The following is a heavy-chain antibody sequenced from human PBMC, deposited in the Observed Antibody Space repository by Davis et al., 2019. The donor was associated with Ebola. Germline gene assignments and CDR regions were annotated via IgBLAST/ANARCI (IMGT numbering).Heavy chain of an antibody. Sequence: PSETLSLTCAVSGDSITSGNWWNSVRQHPKKGLEWLGELYHSRHTNYNPSHKSRVTISVDKSKNQCSLKLTSVTAAHTAVYYCAKDTYGSGNYYYYYDMDVWGQGTTVTVSS. CDR2: LYHSRHT. CDR1: GDSITSGNW. J-gene: IGHJ6*02. CDR3: AKDTYGSGNYYYYYDMDV. V-gene: IGHV4-4*02. D-gene: IGHD3-10*01.